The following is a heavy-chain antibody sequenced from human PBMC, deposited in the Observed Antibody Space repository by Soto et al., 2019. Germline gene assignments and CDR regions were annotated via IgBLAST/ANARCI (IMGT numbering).Heavy chain of an antibody. V-gene: IGHV4-59*01. CDR1: GGSISSYY. Sequence: QVKLQESGPGLVKPSETLSLTCTVSGGSISSYYWSWIRQPPGKGLEWIAYIYYSGSTNYNPSLKSRVAISGDTSKNQFSLKLSSVTAADTAVYYCARTVIVGFDYWGQGILVTVSS. CDR2: IYYSGST. D-gene: IGHD3-16*02. J-gene: IGHJ4*02. CDR3: ARTVIVGFDY.